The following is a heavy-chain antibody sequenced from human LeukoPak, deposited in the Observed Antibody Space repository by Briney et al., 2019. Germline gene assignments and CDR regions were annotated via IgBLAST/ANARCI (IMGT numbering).Heavy chain of an antibody. CDR2: ISSSSSYI. V-gene: IGHV3-21*01. CDR1: GFTFSSYS. D-gene: IGHD2/OR15-2a*01. CDR3: GRDNTDAFDI. J-gene: IGHJ3*02. Sequence: AGGSLRLSCAASGFTFSSYSMNWVRQAPGKGLEWVSSISSSSSYIYYADSVKGRFTVSRDNAKNSLYLQMNSLRAEDTAVYYCGRDNTDAFDIWGQGTMVTVSS.